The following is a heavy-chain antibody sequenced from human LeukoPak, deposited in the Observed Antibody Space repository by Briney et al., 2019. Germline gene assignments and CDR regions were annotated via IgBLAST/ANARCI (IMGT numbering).Heavy chain of an antibody. D-gene: IGHD6-19*01. V-gene: IGHV4-39*01. J-gene: IGHJ3*02. Sequence: SETLSLTCNVSGGSIGGHTFYWDWIRQPPGKGLEWIATIYYNGNTFYNPSLKSRVAISIDMSKSQFSLHLSSVTAADTAICYCARLTALAGHRGAFDIWGPGTMVTVSS. CDR1: GGSIGGHTFY. CDR2: IYYNGNT. CDR3: ARLTALAGHRGAFDI.